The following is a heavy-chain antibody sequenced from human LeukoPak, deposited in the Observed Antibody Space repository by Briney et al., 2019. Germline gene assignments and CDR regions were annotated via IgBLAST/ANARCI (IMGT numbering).Heavy chain of an antibody. J-gene: IGHJ6*02. CDR2: ISYDGSNK. CDR3: AREDVRYGSGSYYNVYYYYYYGMDV. CDR1: GFTFSSYA. D-gene: IGHD3-10*01. Sequence: GRSLRLSCAASGFTFSSYAMHWVRQAPGKGLEWVAVISYDGSNKYYADSVKGRFTISRDNSKNTLYLQMNSLRAEDTAVYYCAREDVRYGSGSYYNVYYYYYYGMDVWGQGTTVTVSS. V-gene: IGHV3-30*04.